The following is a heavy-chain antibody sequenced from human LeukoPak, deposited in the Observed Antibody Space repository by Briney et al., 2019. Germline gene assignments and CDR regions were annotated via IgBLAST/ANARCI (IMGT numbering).Heavy chain of an antibody. D-gene: IGHD3-10*01. CDR1: GGSVSSYY. J-gene: IGHJ4*02. CDR3: ARDSRGYYGSGSYLDY. V-gene: IGHV4-4*07. CDR2: FYTNGST. Sequence: SETLSLTCTVSGGSVSSYYWSWIRQPAGKGLDWIGRFYTNGSTNYNPSLKSRVTMSVDTSKNQFSLKLSSVTAADTAMYYCARDSRGYYGSGSYLDYWGQGTLVTVSS.